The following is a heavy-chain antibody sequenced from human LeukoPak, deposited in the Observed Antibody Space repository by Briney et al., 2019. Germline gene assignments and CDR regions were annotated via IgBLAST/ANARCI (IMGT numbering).Heavy chain of an antibody. J-gene: IGHJ4*02. CDR2: IYYSGST. CDR1: GGSISSSSYC. V-gene: IGHV4-39*01. Sequence: SETLSLTCAVSGGSISSSSYCWGWIRQPPGKGLEWIASIYYSGSTYYNPSLKSRVTISVDTSKNQFSLQLSSVTAADTAVYYCARHSGGMNTAMVSWGRGTLVTVSS. CDR3: ARHSGGMNTAMVS. D-gene: IGHD5-18*01.